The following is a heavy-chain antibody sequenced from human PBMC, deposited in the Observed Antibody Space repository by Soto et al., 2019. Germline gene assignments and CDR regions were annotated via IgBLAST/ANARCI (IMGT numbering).Heavy chain of an antibody. CDR3: ARRWGYSFDY. J-gene: IGHJ4*02. V-gene: IGHV4-39*01. D-gene: IGHD7-27*01. CDR2: IYYSGST. Sequence: SETLSLTCTVSGGAISSYYWGWIRRPPGKGLEWIGSIYYSGSTYYNPSLKSRVTISVDTSKNQFSLKLSSVTAADTAVYYCARRWGYSFDYWGQGTLVTVSS. CDR1: GGAISSYY.